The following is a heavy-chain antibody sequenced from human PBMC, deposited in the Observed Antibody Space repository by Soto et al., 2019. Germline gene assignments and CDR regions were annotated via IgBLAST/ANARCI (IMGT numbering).Heavy chain of an antibody. CDR3: ARRGESSDWYIVEIPLDS. V-gene: IGHV1-3*01. CDR2: INAANDNT. J-gene: IGHJ4*02. Sequence: ASVKVSCKASGYIFTSYAMHWVRQAPGQRLEWMGWINAANDNTKYSQKFQGRVTITRDTSANTAYMELSSLEAADTGIYYCARRGESSDWYIVEIPLDSWGQGTLVTVSS. CDR1: GYIFTSYA. D-gene: IGHD6-19*01.